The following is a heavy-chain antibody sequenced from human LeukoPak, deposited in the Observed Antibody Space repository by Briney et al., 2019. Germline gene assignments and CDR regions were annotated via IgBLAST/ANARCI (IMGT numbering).Heavy chain of an antibody. Sequence: SETLSLTCAVYGGSFSGYYWSWIRQPPGKGLEWIGEINHSGSTNYNPSLKSRVTISVDTSKNQFSLKLSSVTAADTAVYYCARDSSGTRYYYYYMDVWGKGTTVTVSS. CDR3: ARDSSGTRYYYYYMDV. CDR2: INHSGST. CDR1: GGSFSGYY. J-gene: IGHJ6*03. D-gene: IGHD1-1*01. V-gene: IGHV4-34*01.